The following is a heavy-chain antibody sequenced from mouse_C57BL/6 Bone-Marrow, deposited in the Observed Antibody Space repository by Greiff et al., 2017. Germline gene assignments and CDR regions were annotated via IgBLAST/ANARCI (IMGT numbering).Heavy chain of an antibody. J-gene: IGHJ4*01. CDR2: ISYDGSN. CDR1: GYSITSGYY. D-gene: IGHD1-1*01. Sequence: VQLKESGPGLVKPSQSLSLTCSVTGYSITSGYYWNWIRQFPGNKLEWMGYISYDGSNNYNPSLKNRISITRDTSKNQFFLKLNSVTTEDTATYYCGKIYYYGTPYSLDYGGQGTSVTVTS. CDR3: GKIYYYGTPYSLDY. V-gene: IGHV3-6*01.